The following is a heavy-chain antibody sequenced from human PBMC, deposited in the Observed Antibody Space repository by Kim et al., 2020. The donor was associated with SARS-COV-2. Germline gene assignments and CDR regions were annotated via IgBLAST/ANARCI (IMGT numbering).Heavy chain of an antibody. J-gene: IGHJ4*02. D-gene: IGHD2-21*01. CDR3: ALQIATAATFDY. Sequence: YYSKSLKARLTISKDTSKNQVVLTMTNMDPVDTATYYCALQIATAATFDYWGQGTLVTVSS. V-gene: IGHV2-70*01.